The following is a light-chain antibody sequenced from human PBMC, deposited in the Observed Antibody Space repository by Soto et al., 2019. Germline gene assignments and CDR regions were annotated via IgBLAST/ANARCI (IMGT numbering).Light chain of an antibody. CDR1: SSNIGAGYD. J-gene: IGLJ1*01. Sequence: QPVLTQPPSVSGAPGQRVTISCTGSSSNIGAGYDVHWYQQLPGTAPKLLIYANSNRPSGVPDRFSGSKSGTSASLAITGLQAEDESDYYCQSYDSSLNYVFGTGTKLTVL. V-gene: IGLV1-40*01. CDR2: ANS. CDR3: QSYDSSLNYV.